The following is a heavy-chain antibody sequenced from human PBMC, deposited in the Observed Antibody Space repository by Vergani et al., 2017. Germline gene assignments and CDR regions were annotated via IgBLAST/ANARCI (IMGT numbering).Heavy chain of an antibody. Sequence: QVQLQQWGAGLLKPSETLSLTCAVYGGSFSGYYWSWIRQPPGKGLEWIGEINHSGSTNYNPSLKSRVTISVDTSKNQFSLKLSSVTAADTAVYYCARLKYCSGGSCYLGSYYYYVMDVWGPGTTVTVSS. D-gene: IGHD2-15*01. V-gene: IGHV4-34*01. CDR3: ARLKYCSGGSCYLGSYYYYVMDV. CDR2: INHSGST. J-gene: IGHJ6*02. CDR1: GGSFSGYY.